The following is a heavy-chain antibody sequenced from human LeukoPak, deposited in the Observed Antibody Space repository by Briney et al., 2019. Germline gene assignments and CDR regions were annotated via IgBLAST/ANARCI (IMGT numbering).Heavy chain of an antibody. J-gene: IGHJ5*02. CDR3: ARDRRHTYGAYFDP. Sequence: SETLSLTCTLSGDSISTYYWSWIRQPPGQGLEWIGYTYYNGNTNTDYNPSLKSRVTISVDSSKTKFSLKLDSVTAADTAVYYCARDRRHTYGAYFDPWGQGTLVTVSS. CDR1: GDSISTYY. V-gene: IGHV4-59*01. CDR2: TYYNGNT. D-gene: IGHD4/OR15-4a*01.